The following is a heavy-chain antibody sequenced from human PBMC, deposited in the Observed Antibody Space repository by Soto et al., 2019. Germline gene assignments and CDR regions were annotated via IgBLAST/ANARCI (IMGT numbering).Heavy chain of an antibody. J-gene: IGHJ4*02. Sequence: PSETLSLTCTVSGGSISSYYWSWIRQPPGKGLEWIGYISYSGSTNYNPSLNSRVTISVDTSKNHFSLKLSSVTAADTAVYYCAKGQGVLGHWGQGTLVTVSS. CDR1: GGSISSYY. V-gene: IGHV4-59*08. CDR2: ISYSGST. CDR3: AKGQGVLGH. D-gene: IGHD3-16*01.